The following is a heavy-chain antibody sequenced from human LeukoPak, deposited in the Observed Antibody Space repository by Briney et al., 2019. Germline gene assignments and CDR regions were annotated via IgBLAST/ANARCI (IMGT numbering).Heavy chain of an antibody. CDR3: ARGPSKGYCSGGSCFRYYYYGMDV. Sequence: PSETLPLTCAVYGGSFSGYYWSWIRQPPGKGLEWIGEINHSGSTNYNPSLKSRVTISVDTSKNQFSLKLSSVTAADTAVYYCARGPSKGYCSGGSCFRYYYYGMDVWGKGTTVTVSS. V-gene: IGHV4-34*01. J-gene: IGHJ6*04. CDR2: INHSGST. D-gene: IGHD2-15*01. CDR1: GGSFSGYY.